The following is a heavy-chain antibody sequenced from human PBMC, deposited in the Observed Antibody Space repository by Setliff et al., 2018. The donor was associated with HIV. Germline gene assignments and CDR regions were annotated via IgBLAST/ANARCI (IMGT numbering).Heavy chain of an antibody. V-gene: IGHV1-8*01. CDR1: GDTLSSYA. D-gene: IGHD3-3*01. CDR3: ARNTETQYYDFWSGPWGYMDV. CDR2: IIPMFST. J-gene: IGHJ6*03. Sequence: ASVKVSCKASGDTLSSYAITWVRQAPGQGLEWMGGIIPMFSTGYAQKFQGRVTITRNTSISTAYMELSSLRSEDTAVYYCARNTETQYYDFWSGPWGYMDVWGKGTTVTVSS.